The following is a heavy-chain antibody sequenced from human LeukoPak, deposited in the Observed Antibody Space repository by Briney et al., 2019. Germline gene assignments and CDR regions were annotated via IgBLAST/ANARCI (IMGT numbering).Heavy chain of an antibody. J-gene: IGHJ6*02. CDR1: GFTFDVYA. CDR2: INGDGGST. Sequence: GGSLRLSCAASGFTFDVYAMHWARQAPGKGLEWVSFINGDGGSTYYADSVKGRFTISRDNSKNSLYLQMNSLRTEDTALYYCAKDLTTRYFGMDVWGQGTTVTVSS. V-gene: IGHV3-43*02. CDR3: AKDLTTRYFGMDV. D-gene: IGHD1-1*01.